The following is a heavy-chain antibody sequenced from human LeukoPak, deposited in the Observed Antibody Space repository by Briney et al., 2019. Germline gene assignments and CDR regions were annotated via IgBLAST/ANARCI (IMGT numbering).Heavy chain of an antibody. V-gene: IGHV3-64*01. CDR1: GFTFSSYA. CDR3: AKDNRAAAALDY. J-gene: IGHJ4*02. Sequence: GGSLRLSCAASGFTFSSYAMHWVRQAPGKGLEYVSAISSNGGSTYYANSVKGRFTISRDNSKNTLYLQMNSLRAEDTAVYYCAKDNRAAAALDYWGQGTLVTVSS. D-gene: IGHD6-13*01. CDR2: ISSNGGST.